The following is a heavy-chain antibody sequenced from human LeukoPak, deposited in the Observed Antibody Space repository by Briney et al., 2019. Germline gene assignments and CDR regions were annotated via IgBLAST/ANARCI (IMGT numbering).Heavy chain of an antibody. V-gene: IGHV1-24*01. D-gene: IGHD2-2*01. CDR3: ATGTIYCSSCSGDF. CDR2: FGPDDGET. CDR1: GYSLTELS. Sequence: GASVKVSCKVSGYSLTELSMHWVRQAPGKGLEWMGGFGPDDGETPLFAQKFQGRVSMTEDTSTDTAYMELSSLSSEDTAVYYCATGTIYCSSCSGDFWGQGTLVTVSS. J-gene: IGHJ4*02.